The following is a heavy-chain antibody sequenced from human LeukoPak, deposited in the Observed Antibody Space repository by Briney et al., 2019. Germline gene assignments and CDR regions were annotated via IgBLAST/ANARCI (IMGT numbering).Heavy chain of an antibody. CDR1: GFTFSSYW. CDR3: ARDGNSGYDPDAFDI. V-gene: IGHV3-7*01. Sequence: QPGGSLRLSCAASGFTFSSYWMSWVRQAPGKGLEWVANIKQDGSEKYYVDSVKGRFTISRDNPKNSLYLQMNSLRAEDTAVYYCARDGNSGYDPDAFDIWGQGTMVTVSS. CDR2: IKQDGSEK. J-gene: IGHJ3*02. D-gene: IGHD5-12*01.